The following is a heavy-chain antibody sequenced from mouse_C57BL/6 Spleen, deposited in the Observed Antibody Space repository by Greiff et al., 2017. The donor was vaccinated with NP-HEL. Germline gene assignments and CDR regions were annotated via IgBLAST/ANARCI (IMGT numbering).Heavy chain of an antibody. V-gene: IGHV1-54*01. Sequence: VQLQQSGAELVRPGTSVKVSCKASGYAFTNYLIEWVKQRPGQGLEWIGVINPGSGGTNYNEKFKGKATLTADKSSSTAYMQLSSLTSEDSAVYFCARKGTGFDYWGQGTTLTVSS. CDR3: ARKGTGFDY. CDR2: INPGSGGT. CDR1: GYAFTNYL. D-gene: IGHD2-14*01. J-gene: IGHJ2*01.